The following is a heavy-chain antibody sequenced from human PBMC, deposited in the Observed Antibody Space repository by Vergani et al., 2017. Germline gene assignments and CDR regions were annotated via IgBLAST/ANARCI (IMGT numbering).Heavy chain of an antibody. CDR1: GYTFTGYY. J-gene: IGHJ1*01. CDR2: INPNSGGT. CDR3: ARAEGQRFGYSGYDTIPPAEYFQH. V-gene: IGHV1-2*04. D-gene: IGHD5-12*01. Sequence: QVQLVQSGAEVKKPGASVKVSCKAPGYTFTGYYMHWVRQAPGQGLEWMGWINPNSGGTNYAQKFQDWVTMTRDPSISTAYLELSRSRSEDTAVYYCARAEGQRFGYSGYDTIPPAEYFQHWGQGTLVTVSS.